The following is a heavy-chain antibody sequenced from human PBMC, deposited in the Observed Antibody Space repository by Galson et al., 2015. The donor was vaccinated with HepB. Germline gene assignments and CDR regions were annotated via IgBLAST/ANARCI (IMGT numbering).Heavy chain of an antibody. D-gene: IGHD6-19*01. CDR1: GYSFTSYW. Sequence: QSGAEVKKPGESLKISCKGSGYSFTSYWIGWVRQMPGKGLEWMGNIFPDDSDTRYSPSFQGQVTISVDKSISTAYLQWSSLKASDTAMYYCARLGGGYSNGWYLFRWGQGTLITVSS. J-gene: IGHJ4*02. CDR3: ARLGGGYSNGWYLFR. CDR2: IFPDDSDT. V-gene: IGHV5-51*03.